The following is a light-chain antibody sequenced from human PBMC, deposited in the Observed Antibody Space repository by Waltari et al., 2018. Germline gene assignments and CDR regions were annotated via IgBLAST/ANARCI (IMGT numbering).Light chain of an antibody. CDR3: AAWDDSLRGHWV. J-gene: IGLJ3*02. CDR2: RSD. V-gene: IGLV1-44*01. Sequence: QSVLTQPPSAAGSPGQRVTIFCSGSSSNIGSNVVTWYQQFSGKAPKLLIYRSDQRPSGVPDRFSGSKSGTSASLAISGLHPEDEADYYCAAWDDSLRGHWVFGGGTKVTVL. CDR1: SSNIGSNV.